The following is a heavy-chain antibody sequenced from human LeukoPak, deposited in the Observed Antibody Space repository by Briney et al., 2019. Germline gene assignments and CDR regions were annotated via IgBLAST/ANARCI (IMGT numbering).Heavy chain of an antibody. V-gene: IGHV4-39*01. Sequence: PSETLSPTCAVSVGSISSSSYYWGWIRQPPGKGLEWIGSIYYSGSTYYNPSLKSRVTISVDTSKNQFSLKLSSVTAADTAVYYCARPHSAMGTLRWGQGTLVTVSS. CDR2: IYYSGST. CDR3: ARPHSAMGTLR. CDR1: VGSISSSSYY. D-gene: IGHD7-27*01. J-gene: IGHJ4*02.